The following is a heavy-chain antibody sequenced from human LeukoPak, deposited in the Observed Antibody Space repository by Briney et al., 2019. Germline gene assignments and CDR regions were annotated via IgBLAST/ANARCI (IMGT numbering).Heavy chain of an antibody. CDR1: GFTFSSYA. CDR2: ISGSGGST. V-gene: IGHV3-23*01. Sequence: GGSLRLSCAASGFTFSSYAMSWVRQAPGKGLEWVSAISGSGGSTYYADSVKGRFTIFRDNSKNTLYLQMNSLRAEDTAVYYCAKQGLDYYDSSGYSYFDYWGQGTLVTVSS. J-gene: IGHJ4*02. D-gene: IGHD3-22*01. CDR3: AKQGLDYYDSSGYSYFDY.